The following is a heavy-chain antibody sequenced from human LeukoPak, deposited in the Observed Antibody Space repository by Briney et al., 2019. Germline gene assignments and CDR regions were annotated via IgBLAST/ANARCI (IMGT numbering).Heavy chain of an antibody. CDR1: GGSISSYY. CDR3: ARVSYYYDSSGYYVHFGY. CDR2: IYYSGST. J-gene: IGHJ4*02. D-gene: IGHD3-22*01. V-gene: IGHV4-59*08. Sequence: SETLSLTCTVSGGSISSYYWSWIRQPPGKGLEWIGYIYYSGSTNYNPSLKSRVTISVDTSKNQFSLKLSSVTAADTAMYYCARVSYYYDSSGYYVHFGYWGQGTLVTVSS.